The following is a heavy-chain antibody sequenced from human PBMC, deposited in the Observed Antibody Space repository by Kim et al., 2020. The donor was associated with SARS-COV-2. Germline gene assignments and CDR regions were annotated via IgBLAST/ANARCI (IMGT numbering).Heavy chain of an antibody. V-gene: IGHV1-69*13. CDR2: IIPIFGTA. J-gene: IGHJ6*02. Sequence: SVKVSCKASGGTFSSYAISWVRQAPGQGLEWMGGIIPIFGTANYAQKFQGRVTITADESTSTAYMELSSLRSEDTAVYYCARDVDTTFGMDVWGQGTTVTVSS. CDR3: ARDVDTTFGMDV. CDR1: GGTFSSYA. D-gene: IGHD5-18*01.